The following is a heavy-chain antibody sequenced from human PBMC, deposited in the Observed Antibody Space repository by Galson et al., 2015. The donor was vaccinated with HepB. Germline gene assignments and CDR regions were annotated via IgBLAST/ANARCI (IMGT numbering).Heavy chain of an antibody. CDR3: AFSSSWNRHDY. Sequence: SETLSLTCAVYGGSFSGYYWSWIRQPPGKGLEWIGEINHSGSTNYNPSLKSRVTISVDTSKNQFSLKLSSVTAADTAVYYCAFSSSWNRHDYWGQGTLVTVSS. CDR2: INHSGST. J-gene: IGHJ4*02. V-gene: IGHV4-34*01. D-gene: IGHD6-13*01. CDR1: GGSFSGYY.